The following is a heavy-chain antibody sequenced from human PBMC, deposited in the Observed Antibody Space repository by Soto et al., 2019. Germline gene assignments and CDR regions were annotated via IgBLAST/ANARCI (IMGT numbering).Heavy chain of an antibody. CDR3: ARGVVVAEPVYCSGGSCDPRRHDAFDI. V-gene: IGHV4-34*01. Sequence: QVQLQQWGAGLLKPPETLSLTCAVYGGSFSGYYWSWIRQPQEKGLEWIGEINHSGSTKYNPSLKSQVTISVNSSKKQFSLKLSYVSAADKAVYYFARGVVVAEPVYCSGGSCDPRRHDAFDIWGQGTMVTVSS. J-gene: IGHJ3*02. CDR1: GGSFSGYY. CDR2: INHSGST. D-gene: IGHD2-15*01.